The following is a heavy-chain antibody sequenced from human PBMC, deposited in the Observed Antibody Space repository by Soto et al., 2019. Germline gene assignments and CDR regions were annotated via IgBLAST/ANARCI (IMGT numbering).Heavy chain of an antibody. J-gene: IGHJ4*02. CDR3: AKCGGGTVTPLYY. D-gene: IGHD4-17*01. CDR2: ISGSGGST. Sequence: EVQLLESGGGLVQPGGSLRLSCAASGFTFSSYAMSWVRQAPGRGLEWVSAISGSGGSTYYADSVKGRFTISRDNSKNTLYLQMNSLRAEDTAVYYCAKCGGGTVTPLYYWGQGTLVTVSS. CDR1: GFTFSSYA. V-gene: IGHV3-23*01.